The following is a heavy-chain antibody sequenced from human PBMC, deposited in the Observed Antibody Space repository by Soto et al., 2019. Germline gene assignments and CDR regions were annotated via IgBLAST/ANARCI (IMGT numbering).Heavy chain of an antibody. J-gene: IGHJ4*02. CDR1: GFTFSNYA. D-gene: IGHD1-26*01. CDR2: ISGSGGST. Sequence: PGGSLRLSCAGSGFTFSNYAMSWVRQAPGKVLAWVSAISGSGGSTYYADSVKGRFTISRDNSKNTLYLQMNSLRAEDTALYYCAKVPVGATGRFDYWGQGTLVTVSS. CDR3: AKVPVGATGRFDY. V-gene: IGHV3-23*01.